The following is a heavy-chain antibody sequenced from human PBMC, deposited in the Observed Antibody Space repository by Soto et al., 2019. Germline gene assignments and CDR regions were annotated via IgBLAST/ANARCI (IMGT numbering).Heavy chain of an antibody. J-gene: IGHJ4*02. Sequence: QVTLKESGPVLVKPTETLTLTCTVSGFSLSNARMGVSWIRQPPGKALEWLAHIFSNDEKSYSTSLKSRLTTSKATSKSQVVLTMTNMDPVDTATYYCARMSAVAGPKGIFDYWGQGTLVTVSS. D-gene: IGHD6-19*01. CDR1: GFSLSNARMG. CDR2: IFSNDEK. V-gene: IGHV2-26*01. CDR3: ARMSAVAGPKGIFDY.